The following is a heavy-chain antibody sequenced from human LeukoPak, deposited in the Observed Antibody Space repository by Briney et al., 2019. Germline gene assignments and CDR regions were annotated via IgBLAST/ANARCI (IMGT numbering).Heavy chain of an antibody. Sequence: GGSLRLSCAASGFTFSSYSMNWVRQAPGKGLEWVWSINSSSSYIYNADSVKGRFTISREKAKKSLYLQMYSMRAENTAVYYTARELLWFGESNGMDVWGEGTRVSVSS. J-gene: IGHJ6*04. V-gene: IGHV3-21*01. CDR3: ARELLWFGESNGMDV. D-gene: IGHD3-10*01. CDR2: INSSSSYI. CDR1: GFTFSSYS.